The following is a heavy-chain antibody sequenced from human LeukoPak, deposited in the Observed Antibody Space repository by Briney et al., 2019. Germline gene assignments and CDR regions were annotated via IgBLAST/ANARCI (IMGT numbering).Heavy chain of an antibody. CDR3: AKDARSHFDY. CDR2: ISYDGSNK. V-gene: IGHV3-30*18. J-gene: IGHJ4*02. D-gene: IGHD6-6*01. CDR1: GFTFSSYW. Sequence: GGSLRLSCEASGFTFSSYWMSWVRQAPGKGLEWVAVISYDGSNKYYADSVKGRFTISRDNSKNTLYLQMNSLRAEDTAVYYCAKDARSHFDYWGQGTLVTVSS.